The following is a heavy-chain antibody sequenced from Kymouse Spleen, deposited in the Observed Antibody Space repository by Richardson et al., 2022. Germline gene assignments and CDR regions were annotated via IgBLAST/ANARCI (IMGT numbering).Heavy chain of an antibody. V-gene: IGHV3-73*02. CDR3: TRQTGTKAYGMDV. D-gene: IGHD1-7*01. CDR2: IRSKANSYAT. Sequence: EVQLVESGGGLVQPGGSLKLSCAASGFTFSGSAMHWVRQASGKGLEWVGRIRSKANSYATAYAASVKGRFTISRDDSKNTAYLQMNSLKTEDTAVYYCTRQTGTKAYGMDVWGQGTTVTVSS. CDR1: GFTFSGSA. J-gene: IGHJ6*02.